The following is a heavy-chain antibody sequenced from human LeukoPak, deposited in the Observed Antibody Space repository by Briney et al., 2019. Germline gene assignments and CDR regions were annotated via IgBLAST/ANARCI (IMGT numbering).Heavy chain of an antibody. CDR3: ARGLPYDFWSGYYRTHYYYYMDV. J-gene: IGHJ6*03. Sequence: TSETLSLTCAVYGGSFSGYYWSWIRQPPGKGLEWIGEINHSGSTNYNPSLKSRVTISVDTSKNQFSLKLSSVTAADTAVYYCARGLPYDFWSGYYRTHYYYYMDVWGKGTTVTVSS. V-gene: IGHV4-34*01. D-gene: IGHD3-3*01. CDR1: GGSFSGYY. CDR2: INHSGST.